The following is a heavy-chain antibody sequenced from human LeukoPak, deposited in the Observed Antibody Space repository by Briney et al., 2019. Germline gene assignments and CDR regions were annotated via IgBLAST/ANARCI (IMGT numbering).Heavy chain of an antibody. Sequence: GGSLRLSCEASGFTFSYYAMNWVRQAPGKGPEWVSSISGSGGSTYYADSVKGRFTISRDNSKNTLYLQMNSLRAEDTAVYYCANRVGATGYWGQGTLVTVSS. CDR2: ISGSGGST. J-gene: IGHJ4*02. CDR3: ANRVGATGY. CDR1: GFTFSYYA. V-gene: IGHV3-23*01. D-gene: IGHD1-26*01.